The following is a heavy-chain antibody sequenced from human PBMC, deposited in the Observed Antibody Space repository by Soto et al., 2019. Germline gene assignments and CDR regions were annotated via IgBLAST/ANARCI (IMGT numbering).Heavy chain of an antibody. Sequence: SVKVSCKASGGTFSSYAISWVRQAPGQGLEWMGGIIPIFGTANYAQRFQGRVTITADESTSTAYMELSSLRSEDTAVYYCARSIVVVPAAIPDCWFDPWGQGTLVTVSS. V-gene: IGHV1-69*13. CDR2: IIPIFGTA. CDR1: GGTFSSYA. D-gene: IGHD2-2*02. CDR3: ARSIVVVPAAIPDCWFDP. J-gene: IGHJ5*02.